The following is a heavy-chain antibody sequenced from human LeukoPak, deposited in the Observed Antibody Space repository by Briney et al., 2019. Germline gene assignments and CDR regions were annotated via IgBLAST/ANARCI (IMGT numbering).Heavy chain of an antibody. CDR2: ISAYNGNT. Sequence: ASVKVSCKASGYTFTSYGICWVRQAPGQGLEWMGWISAYNGNTNYAQKLQGRVTMTTDTSTSTAYMELRSLRSDDTAVYYCARRDSSGWYVGSDYWGQGTLVTVSS. CDR3: ARRDSSGWYVGSDY. CDR1: GYTFTSYG. V-gene: IGHV1-18*01. D-gene: IGHD6-19*01. J-gene: IGHJ4*02.